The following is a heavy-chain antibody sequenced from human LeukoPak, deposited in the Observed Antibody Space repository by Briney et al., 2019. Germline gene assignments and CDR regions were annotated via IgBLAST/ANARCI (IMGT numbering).Heavy chain of an antibody. CDR1: GFTFDDYG. Sequence: LSGGSLRLSCAASGFTFDDYGMSWVRQAPGKGLEWVSGINWNGGSTGYADSVKGRFTISRDNAKNSLYLQMNSLRAEDTALYYCAKDRRGSHSGSYGDYFDYWGQGTLVTVSA. V-gene: IGHV3-20*04. CDR3: AKDRRGSHSGSYGDYFDY. CDR2: INWNGGST. J-gene: IGHJ4*02. D-gene: IGHD1-26*01.